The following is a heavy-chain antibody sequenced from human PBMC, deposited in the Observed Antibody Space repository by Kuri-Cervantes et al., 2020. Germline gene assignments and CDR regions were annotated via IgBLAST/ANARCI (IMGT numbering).Heavy chain of an antibody. CDR1: GYSFTSYW. D-gene: IGHD6-13*01. CDR2: IYPGDSDT. CDR3: ARHVFLSSSAFDY. V-gene: IGHV5-51*01. Sequence: KVSCKGSGYSFTSYWIGWVRQMPGKGLEWMGIIYPGDSDTRYSPSFQGQVTISADKSISTAYLQWSSLKAPDTAMYYCARHVFLSSSAFDYWGQGTLVTVSS. J-gene: IGHJ4*02.